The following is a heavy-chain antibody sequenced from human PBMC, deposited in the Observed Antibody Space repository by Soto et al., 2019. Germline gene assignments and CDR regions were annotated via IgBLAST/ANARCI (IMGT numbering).Heavy chain of an antibody. J-gene: IGHJ4*02. CDR2: IYYSGST. Sequence: PSETLSLTCTVSGGSISSGDYYWSWIRQPPGKGLEWIGYIYYSGSTYYNPSLKSRVTISVATSKNQFSLKLSSVTAADTAVYYCARVPYYDSSGYFGYFDYWGQGTLVTVSS. D-gene: IGHD3-22*01. V-gene: IGHV4-30-4*01. CDR3: ARVPYYDSSGYFGYFDY. CDR1: GGSISSGDYY.